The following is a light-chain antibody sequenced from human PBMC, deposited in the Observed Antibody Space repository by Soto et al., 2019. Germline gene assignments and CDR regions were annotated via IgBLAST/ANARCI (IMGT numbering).Light chain of an antibody. CDR1: SSNIGNNY. Sequence: QSVLTQPPSVSVAPGQKVTISCSGSSSNIGNNYVSWYQQLPGTAPKLLIYDNNKRPSGIPDRFSGSKSGTSATLGITGLQTGDEADYYCGTWDSSLSAWKVFGGGTKLTVL. CDR3: GTWDSSLSAWKV. V-gene: IGLV1-51*01. CDR2: DNN. J-gene: IGLJ2*01.